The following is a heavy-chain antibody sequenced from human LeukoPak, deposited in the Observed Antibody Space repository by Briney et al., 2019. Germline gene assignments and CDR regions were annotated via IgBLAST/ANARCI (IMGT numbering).Heavy chain of an antibody. Sequence: SETLSLTCAVYGGSFSGYYWSWIRRPPGEGLEWIGEINHSGSTNYNPSLKSRVTISVDTSKNQFSLKLSSVTAADTAVYYCARGGVVPAARSNWFYPWGQGTLVTVSS. D-gene: IGHD2-2*01. CDR1: GGSFSGYY. V-gene: IGHV4-34*01. J-gene: IGHJ5*02. CDR3: ARGGVVPAARSNWFYP. CDR2: INHSGST.